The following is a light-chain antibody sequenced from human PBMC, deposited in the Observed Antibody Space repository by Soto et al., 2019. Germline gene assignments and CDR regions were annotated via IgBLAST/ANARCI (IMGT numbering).Light chain of an antibody. CDR3: VSYTSPGTYV. CDR2: DVT. Sequence: QSVLTQPASVSGSPGQSITISCTGTTSDINDYNSVSWYQHRPGEAPELKIFDVTYRPSGVSDRFSGSQSGNTASLTISGLQAEDEAEYYCVSYTSPGTYVFGPGTKVTVL. J-gene: IGLJ1*01. CDR1: TSDINDYNS. V-gene: IGLV2-14*03.